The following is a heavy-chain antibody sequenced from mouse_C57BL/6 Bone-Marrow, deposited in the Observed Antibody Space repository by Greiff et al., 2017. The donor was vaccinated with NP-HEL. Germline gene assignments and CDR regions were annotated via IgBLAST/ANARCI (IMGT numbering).Heavy chain of an antibody. Sequence: DVMLVESGGGLVQPKGSLKLSCAASGFSFNTYAMNWVRQAPGKGLEWVARIRSKSNNYATYYADSVKDRFTISRDDSESMLYLQMNNVKTDDTAMYYCGRGLSSSPYWGQGTLVTVSA. CDR3: GRGLSSSPY. J-gene: IGHJ3*01. CDR1: GFSFNTYA. V-gene: IGHV10-1*01. CDR2: IRSKSNNYAT.